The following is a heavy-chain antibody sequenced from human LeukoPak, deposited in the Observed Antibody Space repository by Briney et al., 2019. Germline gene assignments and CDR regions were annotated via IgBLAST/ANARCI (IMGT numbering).Heavy chain of an antibody. D-gene: IGHD6-13*01. CDR3: ARQRYSSSWYYHVGY. J-gene: IGHJ4*02. V-gene: IGHV5-51*01. CDR1: GYSFTTYW. CDR2: IYPGDSDT. Sequence: RGESLKISCKGSGYSFTTYWIGWVRQMSGKGLEWMGIIYPGDSDTRYSPSFQGQVTISADKSISTAYLQWSSLKASDTAMYYCARQRYSSSWYYHVGYWGQGTLVTVSS.